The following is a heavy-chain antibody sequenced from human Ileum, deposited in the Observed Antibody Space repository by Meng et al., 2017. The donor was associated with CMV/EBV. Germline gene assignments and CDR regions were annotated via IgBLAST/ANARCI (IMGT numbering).Heavy chain of an antibody. CDR3: ARPHTYSGASWLDN. V-gene: IGHV1-46*01. CDR2: IGPSGGTP. Sequence: KTSGYTFSNYSTHLVRQAPGQGLEWMGMIGPSGGTPPLPQAFQRRLTMTRDTSTSTVYADVSSLRSEDTAVYYCARPHTYSGASWLDNWGQGTLVTVS. D-gene: IGHD5-12*01. J-gene: IGHJ4*02. CDR1: GYTFSNYS.